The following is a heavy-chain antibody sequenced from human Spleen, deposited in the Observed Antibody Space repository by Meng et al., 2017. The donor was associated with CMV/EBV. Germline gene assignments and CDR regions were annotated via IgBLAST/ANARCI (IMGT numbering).Heavy chain of an antibody. CDR3: AKVGASSWSYFDY. CDR2: VSGGGGDT. D-gene: IGHD6-13*01. J-gene: IGHJ4*02. Sequence: GESLKISCAASGFTFSSYAMTWVRQAPGKGLEWVSAVSGGGGDTHYADSVKGRFTISRDNSKNTLYLQMNSLRAEDTAVYYCAKVGASSWSYFDYWGQGTLVTVSS. V-gene: IGHV3-23*01. CDR1: GFTFSSYA.